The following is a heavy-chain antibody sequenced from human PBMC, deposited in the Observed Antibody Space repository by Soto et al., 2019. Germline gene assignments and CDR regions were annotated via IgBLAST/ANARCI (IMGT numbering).Heavy chain of an antibody. Sequence: GASVKVSCKDSGYTFTTYPIHWVRQAPGQRLEWMGWINPANGDTGYSQKFQGRVTITRHTPARTAYMEVSSLRSEDTAVYYYWRKDYYGAGIYLFDSWGQGTLVTVSS. D-gene: IGHD3-10*01. CDR1: GYTFTTYP. V-gene: IGHV1-3*01. J-gene: IGHJ4*02. CDR3: WRKDYYGAGIYLFDS. CDR2: INPANGDT.